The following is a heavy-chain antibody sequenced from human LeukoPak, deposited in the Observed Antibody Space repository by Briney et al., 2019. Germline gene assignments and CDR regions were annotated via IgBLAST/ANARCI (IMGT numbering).Heavy chain of an antibody. CDR2: IYYSGST. CDR1: GGSISSYC. Sequence: PSETLSLTCTVSGGSISSYCWSWIRQPPGKGLEWIGYIYYSGSTNYNPSLKSRVTISVDTSKNQFSLKLSSVTAADTAVYYCARERDSSGYPFDYWGQGTLVTVSS. D-gene: IGHD3-22*01. CDR3: ARERDSSGYPFDY. J-gene: IGHJ4*02. V-gene: IGHV4-59*01.